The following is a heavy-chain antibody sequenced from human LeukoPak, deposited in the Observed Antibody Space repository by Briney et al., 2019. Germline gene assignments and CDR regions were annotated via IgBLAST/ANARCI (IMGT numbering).Heavy chain of an antibody. Sequence: GASVKVSCKASGYTFTGYFMHWVRQAPGQGLEWMGRLNPNNGGTNYAQKFQGRVTMTRDTSISTAYMELSRLRSDDTAVYYCARDVSDYDFWSGYDRPDWFDPWGQGTLVTVSS. CDR3: ARDVSDYDFWSGYDRPDWFDP. D-gene: IGHD3-3*01. CDR1: GYTFTGYF. CDR2: LNPNNGGT. V-gene: IGHV1-2*06. J-gene: IGHJ5*02.